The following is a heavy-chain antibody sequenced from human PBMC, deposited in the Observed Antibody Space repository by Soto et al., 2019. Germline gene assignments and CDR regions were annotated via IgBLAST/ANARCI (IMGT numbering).Heavy chain of an antibody. CDR2: IYPGDSDI. V-gene: IGHV5-51*01. D-gene: IGHD6-13*01. J-gene: IGHJ4*03. Sequence: GESLKISCKTSGYDFINYWIAWVRQTPGRGLEWMGMIYPGDSDIRYNPSFRGRVTISADKSITSAFVQWGSLKASDSAIYYCARFRAPRRQLISMSFHLWGLGTLVTVSS. CDR1: GYDFINYW. CDR3: ARFRAPRRQLISMSFHL.